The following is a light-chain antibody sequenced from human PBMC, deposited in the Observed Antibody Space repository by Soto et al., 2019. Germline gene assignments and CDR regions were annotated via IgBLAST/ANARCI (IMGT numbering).Light chain of an antibody. CDR2: DVS. J-gene: IGLJ1*01. CDR1: SSDVGGYNY. CDR3: SSYTSSRGV. V-gene: IGLV2-14*01. Sequence: QSALTQSASVSGSPGQSITISCTGTSSDVGGYNYGSWYQQHPGKAPKLMIYDVSNRPSGVSNRFSGSKSGNTASLTISGLQAEDEADYYCSSYTSSRGVFGTGTKVTVL.